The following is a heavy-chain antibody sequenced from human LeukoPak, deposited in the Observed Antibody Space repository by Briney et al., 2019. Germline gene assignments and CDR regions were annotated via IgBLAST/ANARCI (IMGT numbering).Heavy chain of an antibody. Sequence: GGSLRLSCAASGFTFDDYAMHWVRQAPGKGLEWVSGISWNSGSIGYADSVKGRFTISRDNAENTLHLQMNSLRAEDTAVYYCARGRYYDSTGHGAFDIWGQGTMVTVSS. V-gene: IGHV3-9*01. D-gene: IGHD3-22*01. J-gene: IGHJ3*02. CDR3: ARGRYYDSTGHGAFDI. CDR2: ISWNSGSI. CDR1: GFTFDDYA.